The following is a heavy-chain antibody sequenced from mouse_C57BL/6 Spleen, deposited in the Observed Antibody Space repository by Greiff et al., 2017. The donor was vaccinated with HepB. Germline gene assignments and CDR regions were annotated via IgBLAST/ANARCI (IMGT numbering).Heavy chain of an antibody. CDR1: GYSITSDY. CDR2: ISYSGST. J-gene: IGHJ4*01. V-gene: IGHV3-8*01. CDR3: ASYITAVSGYYAMDY. Sequence: VQLKESGPGLAKPSQTLSLTCSVTGYSITSDYWNWIRKFPGNKLEYMGYISYSGSTYYNPSLKSRFSITRDTSKNQYYLQLNSVTTEDTATYYCASYITAVSGYYAMDYWGQGTSVTVSS. D-gene: IGHD1-1*01.